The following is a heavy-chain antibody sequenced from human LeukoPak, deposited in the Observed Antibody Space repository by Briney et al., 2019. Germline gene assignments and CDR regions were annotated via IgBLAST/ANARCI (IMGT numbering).Heavy chain of an antibody. Sequence: ASVKVSCKASGYTFTGYYMHWVRQAPGQGLEWMGWINPNSGGTNYAQKFQGRVTMTRDTSISTAYMELSRLRSEDTAVYYCARDTRSYCSGGSCYPRGGFDPWGQGTLVTVSS. V-gene: IGHV1-2*02. J-gene: IGHJ5*02. D-gene: IGHD2-15*01. CDR3: ARDTRSYCSGGSCYPRGGFDP. CDR1: GYTFTGYY. CDR2: INPNSGGT.